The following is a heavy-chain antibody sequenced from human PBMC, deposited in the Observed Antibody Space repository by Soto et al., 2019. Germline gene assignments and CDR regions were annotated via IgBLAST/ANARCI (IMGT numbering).Heavy chain of an antibody. J-gene: IGHJ4*02. CDR2: ISYDGSNK. CDR3: AKDLTWELLTLFHY. D-gene: IGHD1-26*01. V-gene: IGHV3-30*18. CDR1: GFTFRSYG. Sequence: GGSLRLSCAASGFTFRSYGMHWVRQAPGKGLEWVAVISYDGSNKYYADSVKGRFTISRDNSKNTLYLQMNSLRAEDTAVFYCAKDLTWELLTLFHYWGQGTLVTVSS.